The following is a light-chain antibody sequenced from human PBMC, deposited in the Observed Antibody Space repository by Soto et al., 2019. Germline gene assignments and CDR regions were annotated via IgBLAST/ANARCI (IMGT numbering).Light chain of an antibody. J-gene: IGLJ2*01. CDR3: ASWDDRLGAVI. V-gene: IGLV2-11*01. CDR2: NVS. CDR1: SSDVGSYDS. Sequence: QSALIQPPSVSGSPGQSDTISCTGTSSDVGSYDSVSWYHLHPGTVPKRLIYNVSTQPSGVPDPFSGSKFGTAASLAISGLRSEDEAVYYCASWDDRLGAVIFGGGTKLTVL.